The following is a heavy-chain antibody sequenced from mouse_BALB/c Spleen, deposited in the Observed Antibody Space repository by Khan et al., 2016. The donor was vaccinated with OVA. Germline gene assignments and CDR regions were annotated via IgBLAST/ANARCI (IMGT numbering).Heavy chain of an antibody. CDR2: ITSGGSYT. CDR1: GFTFSSYS. Sequence: EVELVESGGGLVKPGGSLRLSCAASGFTFSSYSMSWVRQTPEKRLEWVATITSGGSYTYYPDSLQGRFTISRDNAKNNAYLQMSRLKSGGTAIYYCTGDRNYYGSSFYFDYWGQGTTLTVSS. D-gene: IGHD1-1*01. J-gene: IGHJ2*01. V-gene: IGHV5-6-4*01. CDR3: TGDRNYYGSSFYFDY.